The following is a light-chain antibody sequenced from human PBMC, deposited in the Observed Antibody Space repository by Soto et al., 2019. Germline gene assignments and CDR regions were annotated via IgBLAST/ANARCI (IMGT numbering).Light chain of an antibody. V-gene: IGKV1-5*03. CDR1: QTISSW. CDR2: KAS. Sequence: DIQMTQSPSTLSGSVGDRVTITCRASQTISSWLAWYQQKPGKAPKLLIYKASTLKSGVPSRFSGSGSGTEFTLTISSLQPDDFAEYHCQQYNNWPQTFGQGTKVEIK. CDR3: QQYNNWPQT. J-gene: IGKJ1*01.